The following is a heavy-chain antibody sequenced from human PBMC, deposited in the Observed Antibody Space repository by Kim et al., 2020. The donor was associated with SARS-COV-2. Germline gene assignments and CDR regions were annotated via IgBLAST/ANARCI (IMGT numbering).Heavy chain of an antibody. D-gene: IGHD3-22*01. CDR3: ARISSYYYGSSGNYYF. J-gene: IGHJ4*01. CDR1: GAPISSSSYY. CDR2: IYYSGRT. V-gene: IGHV4-39*01. Sequence: SETLSLTCTVSGAPISSSSYYWGWIRQPPGKGLEWTGSIYYSGRTHYNPSLKSRVTISVDTSKNQFSLKLSSVTAADTAVYYCARISSYYYGSSGNYYF.